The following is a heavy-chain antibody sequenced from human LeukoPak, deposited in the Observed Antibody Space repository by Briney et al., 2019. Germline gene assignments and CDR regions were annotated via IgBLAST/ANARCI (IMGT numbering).Heavy chain of an antibody. CDR2: IYSGGST. CDR3: ARVQGASRAFDM. J-gene: IGHJ3*02. V-gene: IGHV3-66*01. CDR1: GFTVSSNH. Sequence: GGSLRLSCAASGFTVSSNHMSWVRQAPGKGLEWVSVIYSGGSTYYADSVKGRFTISRDNSKNTLHLQMNSLRAEDTAVYYCARVQGASRAFDMWGQGTMVTVSS.